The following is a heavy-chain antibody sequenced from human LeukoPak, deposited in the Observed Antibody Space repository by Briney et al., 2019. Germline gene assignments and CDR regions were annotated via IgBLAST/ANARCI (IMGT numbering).Heavy chain of an antibody. J-gene: IGHJ6*03. CDR1: GFTFSSYN. Sequence: NPGGSLRLSCAASGFTFSSYNMNWVRQAPGKGLEWVSSISSSSSYIYYADSVKGRFTISRDNAKNSLYLQMNSLRAEDTAVYYCARLSFRSSPGVYYYYMDVWGKGTTVTISS. D-gene: IGHD6-13*01. CDR2: ISSSSSYI. V-gene: IGHV3-21*01. CDR3: ARLSFRSSPGVYYYYMDV.